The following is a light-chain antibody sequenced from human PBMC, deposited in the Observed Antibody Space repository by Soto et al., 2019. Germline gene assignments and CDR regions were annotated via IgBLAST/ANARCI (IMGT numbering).Light chain of an antibody. CDR2: ESS. V-gene: IGKV3-11*01. J-gene: IGKJ4*01. CDR3: QQRSNWPLT. Sequence: EIVLTQSPGTLSLSPGEIATLSCRASQNVANYLDWYQQKPGQAPRLLIYESSNRATGIAARFSGSGSGTDFTLTISSLEPEDFAVYYRQQRSNWPLTFGGGTKVDIK. CDR1: QNVANY.